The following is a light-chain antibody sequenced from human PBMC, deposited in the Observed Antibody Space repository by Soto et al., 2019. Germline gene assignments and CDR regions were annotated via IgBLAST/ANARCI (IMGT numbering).Light chain of an antibody. CDR3: RSYASTATRV. CDR2: DVS. CDR1: SSDVGGYNS. J-gene: IGLJ3*02. V-gene: IGLV2-14*01. Sequence: QSALTQPASVSGSPGQSITISCTGTSSDVGGYNSVSWYQQHPGKAPQLMIYDVSYRPSGVSDRFSGSKSGNTDSLTVSELRAEDEADYYCRSYASTATRVFGGGTKVTVL.